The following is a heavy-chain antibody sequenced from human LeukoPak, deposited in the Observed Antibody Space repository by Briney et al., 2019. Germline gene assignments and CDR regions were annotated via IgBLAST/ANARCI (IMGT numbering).Heavy chain of an antibody. D-gene: IGHD1-7*01. V-gene: IGHV4-39*07. CDR1: GGSISSSSYY. CDR2: FSSGGGA. CDR3: ARKQTGTMYDV. Sequence: SETLSLTCIVPGGSISSSSYYWAWIRQSPGKGLEWIGTFSSGGGAYYNPSRTSRVSISKDTSDNQFSLRLYSVTAADTAVYYCARKQTGTMYDVWGQGTQVTVSS. J-gene: IGHJ4*02.